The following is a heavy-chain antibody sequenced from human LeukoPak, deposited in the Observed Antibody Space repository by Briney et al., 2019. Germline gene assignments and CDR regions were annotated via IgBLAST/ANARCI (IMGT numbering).Heavy chain of an antibody. J-gene: IGHJ5*02. Sequence: SETLSLTCTVSGGSVSSGSYYWSWIRQPPGKGLEWIGYIYYSGSTNYNPSLKSRVTISVDTSKNQFSLKLSSVTAADTAVYYCARGNYDFWSGATWYNWFDPWGQGTLVTVSS. CDR3: ARGNYDFWSGATWYNWFDP. D-gene: IGHD3-3*01. CDR2: IYYSGST. V-gene: IGHV4-61*01. CDR1: GGSVSSGSYY.